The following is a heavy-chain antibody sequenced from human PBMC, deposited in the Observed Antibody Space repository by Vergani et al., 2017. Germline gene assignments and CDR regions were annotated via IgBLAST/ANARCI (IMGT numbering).Heavy chain of an antibody. Sequence: QLQLQESGPGLVKPSETLSLTCTVSGGSISSSSYYWSWIRQHPGKGLEWIGYIYYSGSTYYNPSLKSRVTISVDTSKNQFSLKLSAVTAADTAVYYCARGPYGDYGSDYWGQGTLVTVSS. D-gene: IGHD4-17*01. CDR3: ARGPYGDYGSDY. V-gene: IGHV4-31*03. J-gene: IGHJ4*02. CDR1: GGSISSSSYY. CDR2: IYYSGST.